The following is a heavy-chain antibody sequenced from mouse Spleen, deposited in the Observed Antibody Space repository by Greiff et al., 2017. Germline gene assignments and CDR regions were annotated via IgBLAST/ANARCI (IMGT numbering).Heavy chain of an antibody. CDR2: IDPETGGT. CDR1: GYTFTDYE. CDR3: ARGGYYVVFDY. Sequence: QVQLQQSGAELVRPGASVTLSCKASGYTFTDYEMHWVKQTPVHGLEWIGAIDPETGGTAYNQKFKGKAILTADKSSSTAYMELRSLTSEDSAVYYCARGGYYVVFDYWGQGTTLTVSS. J-gene: IGHJ2*01. D-gene: IGHD2-3*01. V-gene: IGHV1-15*01.